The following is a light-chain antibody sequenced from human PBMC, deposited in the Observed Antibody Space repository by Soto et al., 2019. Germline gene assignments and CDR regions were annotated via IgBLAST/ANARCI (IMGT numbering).Light chain of an antibody. CDR2: ADT. CDR3: QVYDSRRDHAV. J-gene: IGLJ2*01. V-gene: IGLV1-40*01. Sequence: QSVLTQPPSVSGAPGQRVTISCTGSSSNIGATYDVHWYQQLPGTAPKLLIYADTNRPSGVPDRFSGSTSGNTATLTISRVEAGDEADYYCQVYDSRRDHAVFGGGTKLTVL. CDR1: SSNIGATYD.